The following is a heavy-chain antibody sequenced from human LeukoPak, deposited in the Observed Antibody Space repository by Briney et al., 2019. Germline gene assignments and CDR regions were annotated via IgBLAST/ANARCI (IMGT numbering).Heavy chain of an antibody. CDR3: VTYYFDSSGPKKNY. V-gene: IGHV4-34*01. CDR2: INHSGST. CDR1: GGSFSGYY. D-gene: IGHD3-22*01. J-gene: IGHJ4*02. Sequence: SETLSLTCAVYGGSFSGYYWSWIRQPPGEGLEWIGEINHSGSTNYNPSLKSRVTISVDTSKKQFSLKLSSVTAADTAVYCCVTYYFDSSGPKKNYWGQGTLVTVSS.